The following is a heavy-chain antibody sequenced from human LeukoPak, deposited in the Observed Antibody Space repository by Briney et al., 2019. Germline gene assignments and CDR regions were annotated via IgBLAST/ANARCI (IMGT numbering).Heavy chain of an antibody. CDR1: GGSISSYY. CDR2: IYYSGST. D-gene: IGHD1-26*01. V-gene: IGHV4-59*01. J-gene: IGHJ4*02. Sequence: PSETLSLTCTVSGGSISSYYWSWIRQPPGKGLEWIGYIYYSGSTNYNPSLKSRVTISVDTSKNQFSLKLSSVTAADTAVYYCARSIVGATRTYYFDYWGQGTLVTVSS. CDR3: ARSIVGATRTYYFDY.